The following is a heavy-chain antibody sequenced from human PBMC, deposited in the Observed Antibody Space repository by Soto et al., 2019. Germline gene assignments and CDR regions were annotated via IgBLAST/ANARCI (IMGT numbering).Heavy chain of an antibody. V-gene: IGHV3-33*01. D-gene: IGHD6-13*01. J-gene: IGHJ4*02. CDR3: ARDGGAAGDYYCDY. CDR1: GFPFSNYG. Sequence: QVQLVDSGGGVVQPGRSLRLSCAASGFPFSNYGMHWVRQAPGKGLEWVAFIWYDGSNEYYSDSVKGRFTISRDNSKNTLFLHMNSLTAEDTAVYYCARDGGAAGDYYCDYWGQGTLVTVSS. CDR2: IWYDGSNE.